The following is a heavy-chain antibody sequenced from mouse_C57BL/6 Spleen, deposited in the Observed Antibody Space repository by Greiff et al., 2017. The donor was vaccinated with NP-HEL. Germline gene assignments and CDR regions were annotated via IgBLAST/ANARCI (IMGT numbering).Heavy chain of an antibody. J-gene: IGHJ2*01. CDR1: GYTFTSYW. D-gene: IGHD1-1*01. Sequence: QVQLQQSGPELVKPGASVKLSCKASGYTFTSYWMHWVKQRPGRGLEWIGRIDPNSGGTKYNEKFKSKATLTVDKPSSTAYMQLSSLTSEDSAVYYCASLLDYGSSYEGDYWGQGTTLTVSS. CDR3: ASLLDYGSSYEGDY. CDR2: IDPNSGGT. V-gene: IGHV1-72*01.